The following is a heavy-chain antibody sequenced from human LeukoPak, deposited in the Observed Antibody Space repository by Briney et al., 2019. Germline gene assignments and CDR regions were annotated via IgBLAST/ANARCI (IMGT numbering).Heavy chain of an antibody. CDR2: IKQDGSEN. CDR1: GFTFSNYW. Sequence: PGGSLRLSCAASGFTFSNYWMSWVRQAPGRGLEWVANIKQDGSENSYVDSVKGRFTTFRDNAKNSLYLQMNSLRAEDTAVYYCARVGSIYCSGGSCYLFDYWGQGSLVTVSS. J-gene: IGHJ4*02. CDR3: ARVGSIYCSGGSCYLFDY. V-gene: IGHV3-7*01. D-gene: IGHD2-15*01.